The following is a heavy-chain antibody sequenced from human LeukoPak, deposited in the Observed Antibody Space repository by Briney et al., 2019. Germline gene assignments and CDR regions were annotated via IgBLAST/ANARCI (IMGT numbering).Heavy chain of an antibody. D-gene: IGHD2-2*01. Sequence: GGSLRLSCAASGFTFSTYAMSWVRQAPGQGLEWVSSISGDGGSTYYAESVKGRFTISRDNSKNTLYLQMNSLRAEDTAVYYCAKRPDCSTTNCFRFEYWGQGALVTVSS. CDR3: AKRPDCSTTNCFRFEY. J-gene: IGHJ4*02. CDR2: ISGDGGST. CDR1: GFTFSTYA. V-gene: IGHV3-23*01.